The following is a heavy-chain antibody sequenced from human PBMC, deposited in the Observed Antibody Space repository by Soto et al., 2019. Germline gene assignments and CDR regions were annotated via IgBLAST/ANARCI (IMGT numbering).Heavy chain of an antibody. CDR1: GFTFSSYD. Sequence: GGSLRLSCAASGFTFSSYDMHWVRQATGKGLEWVSAIGTAGDTYYPGSVKGRFTISRENAKNSMYLQMNSLRAGDTAVYYCARAVTPRQYYYYLDLWGKGTPVTVSS. V-gene: IGHV3-13*01. D-gene: IGHD3-10*01. J-gene: IGHJ6*03. CDR2: IGTAGDT. CDR3: ARAVTPRQYYYYLDL.